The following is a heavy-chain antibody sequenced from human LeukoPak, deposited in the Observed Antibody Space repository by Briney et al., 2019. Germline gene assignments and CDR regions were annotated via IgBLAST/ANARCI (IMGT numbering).Heavy chain of an antibody. J-gene: IGHJ5*02. D-gene: IGHD3-22*01. CDR1: SGYITTYY. Sequence: SETLSLTCTVSSGYITTYYWTWIRQSPGKGLEWIGYNYYSGTTKYNPSLKSRATISVDTSKNQFSLNLRSLTPADTAVYYCAREVDSRFDTWGQGVLVSVSS. CDR2: NYYSGTT. CDR3: AREVDSRFDT. V-gene: IGHV4-59*01.